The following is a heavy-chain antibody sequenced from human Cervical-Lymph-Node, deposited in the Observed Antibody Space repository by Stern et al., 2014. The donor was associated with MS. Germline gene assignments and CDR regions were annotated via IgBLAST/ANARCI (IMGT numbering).Heavy chain of an antibody. CDR2: ITPHTGGT. J-gene: IGHJ4*02. V-gene: IGHV1-2*02. CDR3: ARGAMTTVLTLFNHFDF. D-gene: IGHD4-23*01. Sequence: VQLVESGAKVKKPGASVKVSCKASGYTFTDHYLHWVRQAPGQGLEWMGRITPHTGGTNYAQKFQGRVTMTRDTSVSTAYMEVTSLRSEGTAVFYCARGAMTTVLTLFNHFDFWGQGSLVTVSS. CDR1: GYTFTDHY.